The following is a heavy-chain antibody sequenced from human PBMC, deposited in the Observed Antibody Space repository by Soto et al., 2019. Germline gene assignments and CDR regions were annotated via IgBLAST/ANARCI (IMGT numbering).Heavy chain of an antibody. CDR1: GFTFSNAW. D-gene: IGHD2-21*01. V-gene: IGHV3-15*01. CDR3: RTGLFFDY. Sequence: EVQLVESGGGLVKPGGSLRLSCAGSGFTFSNAWMNWVRQAPGKGLEWVARIKSKANGETIEYTAPVKGRFSISRDDSKNTAFLQMNSLETEDTAVYYCRTGLFFDYWGQVTLVTVSS. CDR2: IKSKANGETI. J-gene: IGHJ4*02.